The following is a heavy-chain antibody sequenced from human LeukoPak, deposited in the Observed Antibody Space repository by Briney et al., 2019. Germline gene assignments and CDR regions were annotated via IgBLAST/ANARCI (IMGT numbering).Heavy chain of an antibody. D-gene: IGHD4-11*01. CDR1: GFTFSSYW. CDR3: ARRGTDYCTPSSCHPNWFAP. Sequence: GGSLRLSCAASGFTFSSYWMHWVRQAPGKGLAWVSRINSDGSRIGYADSVKGRFTISRDNVKNSLYLQMNSLRAEDTAVYFCARRGTDYCTPSSCHPNWFAPWGQGTQVTVSS. V-gene: IGHV3-74*01. CDR2: INSDGSRI. J-gene: IGHJ5*02.